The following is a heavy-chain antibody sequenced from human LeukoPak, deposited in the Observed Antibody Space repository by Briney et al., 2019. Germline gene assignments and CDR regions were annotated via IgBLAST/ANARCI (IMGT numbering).Heavy chain of an antibody. V-gene: IGHV3-30*02. CDR1: GFTFSSYG. CDR3: AKSPVDLEWLFDY. Sequence: GGSLRLSCAASGFTFSSYGMHWVRQAPGKGLEWVAFIRYDGSNKYYADSVKGRFTISRDNSKNTLYLQMNSLRAEDTAVYYCAKSPVDLEWLFDYWGQGTLVTVSS. D-gene: IGHD3-3*01. J-gene: IGHJ4*02. CDR2: IRYDGSNK.